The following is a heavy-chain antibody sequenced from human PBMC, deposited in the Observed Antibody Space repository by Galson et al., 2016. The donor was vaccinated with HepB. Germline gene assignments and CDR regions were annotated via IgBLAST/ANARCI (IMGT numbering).Heavy chain of an antibody. CDR2: INSDGSST. V-gene: IGHV3-74*01. D-gene: IGHD3-9*01. J-gene: IGHJ4*02. Sequence: SLRLSCAASGFTFTSYWIHWVRQVPGEGLVWVSRINSDGSSTHYADSVKGRFTISRDNSKNTLFLQMNSLTREDTAMYFCARDPDYNNSTGTFDCWGQGSLVTVSS. CDR3: ARDPDYNNSTGTFDC. CDR1: GFTFTSYW.